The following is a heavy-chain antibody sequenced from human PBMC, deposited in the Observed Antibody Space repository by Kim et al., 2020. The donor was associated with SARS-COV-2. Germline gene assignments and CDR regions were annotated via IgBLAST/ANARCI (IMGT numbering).Heavy chain of an antibody. J-gene: IGHJ4*02. V-gene: IGHV1-2*02. CDR1: GYTFTDYY. CDR3: ARGHSASASYDY. CDR2: VNCDSGDT. D-gene: IGHD5-18*01. Sequence: ASVKVSCKASGYTFTDYYIIWVRQAPGQGLEWMGWVNCDSGDTKFGQTFQGRVTMTRDTSIYTGYMELSRLDSDDSAIYYCARGHSASASYDYGGQGTLVTVSS.